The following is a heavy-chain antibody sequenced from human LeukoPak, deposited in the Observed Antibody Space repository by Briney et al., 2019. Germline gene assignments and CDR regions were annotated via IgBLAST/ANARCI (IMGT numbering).Heavy chain of an antibody. CDR2: IYSGGST. D-gene: IGHD6-19*01. CDR3: AREEQWLGTFDP. CDR1: GFTVSSNY. V-gene: IGHV3-66*02. Sequence: GGSLRLSCAASGFTVSSNYMSWVRQAPGKGLEWVSVIYSGGSTYYADSVKGRFTISRDNSKNTLYLQMNSLSAEDTAVYYCAREEQWLGTFDPWGQGTLVTVSS. J-gene: IGHJ5*02.